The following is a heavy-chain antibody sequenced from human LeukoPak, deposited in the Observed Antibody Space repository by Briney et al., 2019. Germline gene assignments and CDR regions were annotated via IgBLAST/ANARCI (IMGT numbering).Heavy chain of an antibody. D-gene: IGHD2-21*02. J-gene: IGHJ4*02. Sequence: ASVKVSCKASGGTFSSYAISWVRQAPGQGLEWMGGIIPIFGTANYAQKFQGRVTITADESTSTAYMELSSLRSEDTAVYYCATGYCGGDCYSARDFDYWGQGTLVTVSS. CDR1: GGTFSSYA. CDR2: IIPIFGTA. CDR3: ATGYCGGDCYSARDFDY. V-gene: IGHV1-69*13.